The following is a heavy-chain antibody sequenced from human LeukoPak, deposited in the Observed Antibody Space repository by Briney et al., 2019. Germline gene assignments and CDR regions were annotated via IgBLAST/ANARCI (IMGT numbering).Heavy chain of an antibody. V-gene: IGHV4-34*01. CDR2: INHSGST. CDR1: GGSFSGFY. CDR3: ARKRMAAAGTFDY. Sequence: SETLSLTCAVYGGSFSGFYWGWIRQPPGKGLEWIGEINHSGSTNYNPSLKSRVTISVDTSKNQFSLKLSSVIAADTAVYYCARKRMAAAGTFDYWGQGTLVTVSS. D-gene: IGHD6-13*01. J-gene: IGHJ4*02.